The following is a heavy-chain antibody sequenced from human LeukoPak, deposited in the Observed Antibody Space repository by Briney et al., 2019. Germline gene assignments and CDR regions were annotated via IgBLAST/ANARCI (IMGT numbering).Heavy chain of an antibody. V-gene: IGHV3-21*01. CDR3: AREAPTYSSSSIRREGYFDY. D-gene: IGHD6-6*01. Sequence: PGGSLRLSCTASGFTFSSYSLNWVRQAPGKGLEWVSSVSTGSNYIYYADSVKGRFTISRDNDKNSLYLQMNSLRVEDTAVYYCAREAPTYSSSSIRREGYFDYWGQGTLVTVSS. CDR2: VSTGSNYI. CDR1: GFTFSSYS. J-gene: IGHJ4*02.